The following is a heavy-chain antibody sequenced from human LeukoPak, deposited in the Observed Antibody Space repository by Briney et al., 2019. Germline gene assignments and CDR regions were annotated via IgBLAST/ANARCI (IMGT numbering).Heavy chain of an antibody. V-gene: IGHV1-2*02. CDR3: ATCKTYGSGGPLDY. CDR1: GYTFTGYY. J-gene: IGHJ4*02. D-gene: IGHD3-10*01. Sequence: ASVKVSCKASGYTFTGYYMHWVRQAPGQGLEWMGWINPNSGGTNYAQKFQGRVIMTRDTSISTAYMELSRLRSDDTAVYYCATCKTYGSGGPLDYWGQGTLVTVSS. CDR2: INPNSGGT.